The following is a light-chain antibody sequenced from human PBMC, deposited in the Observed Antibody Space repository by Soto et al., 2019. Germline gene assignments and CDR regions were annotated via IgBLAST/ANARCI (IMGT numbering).Light chain of an antibody. CDR1: SSDVAGYNY. V-gene: IGLV2-14*03. CDR3: SSYTTSNTRQIV. J-gene: IGLJ1*01. Sequence: QSALTQPASVSGSPGQSITISCTGTSSDVAGYNYVSWYQHHPGKAPKLMIFDVSNRPSGVSNRFSGSKSGNTASLTISGLQPEDEADHYCSSYTTSNTRQIVFGTGTKVTVL. CDR2: DVS.